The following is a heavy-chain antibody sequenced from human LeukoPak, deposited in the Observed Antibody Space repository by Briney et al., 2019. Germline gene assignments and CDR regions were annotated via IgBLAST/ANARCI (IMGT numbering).Heavy chain of an antibody. D-gene: IGHD6-13*01. CDR3: ARDHFQYSSSWFDY. CDR1: GFTFSSYW. J-gene: IGHJ4*02. Sequence: PGGSLRLSCAASGFTFSSYWMSWVRQAPGKGLEWVANIKQDGSEKYYVDSVKGRFTISRDNAKNSLYLQMNSLRAEDTAVYYCARDHFQYSSSWFDYWGQGTLVTVSS. CDR2: IKQDGSEK. V-gene: IGHV3-7*01.